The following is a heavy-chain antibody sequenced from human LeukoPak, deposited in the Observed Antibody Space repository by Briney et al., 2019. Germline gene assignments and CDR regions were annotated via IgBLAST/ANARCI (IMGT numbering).Heavy chain of an antibody. CDR3: ARTSSNSWSYGMDV. V-gene: IGHV4-4*07. J-gene: IGHJ6*02. CDR1: DGSISSYY. CDR2: ISPSGST. D-gene: IGHD6-13*01. Sequence: SGTLSLTCTVSDGSISSYYWSWIRQPAGKGLEWIGRISPSGSTNYNPSLKSRVTMSVDTSKNQFSLKLSSVTAADTAVYYCARTSSNSWSYGMDVWGQGTTVTVS.